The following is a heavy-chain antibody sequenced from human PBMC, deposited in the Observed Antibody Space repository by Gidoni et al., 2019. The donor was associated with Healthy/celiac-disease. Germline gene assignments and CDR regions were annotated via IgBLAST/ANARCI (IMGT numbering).Heavy chain of an antibody. J-gene: IGHJ4*02. V-gene: IGHV3-48*01. CDR1: GFTFSSYS. CDR3: ARSGLNYDFWSGFDY. Sequence: EVQLVESGGGLVQPGGSLRLSCSASGFTFSSYSMNWVRQAPGKGLEWVSYISSSSSTIYYADSVKGRFTISRDNAKNSLYLQMNSLRAEDTAVYDCARSGLNYDFWSGFDYWGQGTLVTVSS. D-gene: IGHD3-3*01. CDR2: ISSSSSTI.